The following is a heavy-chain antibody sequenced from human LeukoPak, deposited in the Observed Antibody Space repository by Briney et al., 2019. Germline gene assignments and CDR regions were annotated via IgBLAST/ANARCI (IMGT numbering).Heavy chain of an antibody. J-gene: IGHJ6*03. D-gene: IGHD1-1*01. CDR3: ARGSWDDVGYYYYYMDV. CDR1: GDTFSSHA. Sequence: SVEVSCKASGDTFSSHAISWVRQAPGQGLEWMGGIIPIFGTTDYAQKFQGRVTITTDDSTSTAYMDLSSLTSEDTAVYYCARGSWDDVGYYYYYMDVWGKGTTVTVSS. V-gene: IGHV1-69*05. CDR2: IIPIFGTT.